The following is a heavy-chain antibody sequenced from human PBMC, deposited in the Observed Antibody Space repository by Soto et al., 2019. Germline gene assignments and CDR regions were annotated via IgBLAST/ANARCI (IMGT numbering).Heavy chain of an antibody. CDR3: AHTSLRNDYGDYETENWFDP. V-gene: IGHV2-5*01. Sequence: QITLKESGPTLVKPTQTLTLTCTFSGFSLSTSGVGVGWIRQPPGKALEWLALIYWNDDKRYSPSLKSRLTITKDTSKNQVVLTMTNMDPVDTATYYCAHTSLRNDYGDYETENWFDPWGQGTLVTVSS. CDR1: GFSLSTSGVG. D-gene: IGHD4-17*01. CDR2: IYWNDDK. J-gene: IGHJ5*02.